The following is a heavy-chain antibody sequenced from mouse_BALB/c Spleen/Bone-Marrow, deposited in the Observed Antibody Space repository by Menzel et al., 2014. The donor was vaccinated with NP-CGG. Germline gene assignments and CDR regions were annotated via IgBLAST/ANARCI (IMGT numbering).Heavy chain of an antibody. CDR1: GYSFTSYW. CDR3: TRNWDWYFDV. D-gene: IGHD4-1*01. V-gene: IGHV1-5*01. CDR2: IYPGNSDT. Sequence: EVQLQQSGTVLTRPGASVKMSCKASGYSFTSYWMHWVKQRPGQGLEWIGAIYPGNSDTTYNQKFKGKAKLTAVTSASTAYMEFSSLTNEDSAVYYCTRNWDWYFDVWGAGTTVTVSS. J-gene: IGHJ1*01.